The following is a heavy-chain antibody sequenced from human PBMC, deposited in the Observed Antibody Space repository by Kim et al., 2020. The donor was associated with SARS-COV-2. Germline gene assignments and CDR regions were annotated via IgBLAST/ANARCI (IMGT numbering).Heavy chain of an antibody. CDR3: ARRVLFIAAAGTGYHYYY. CDR2: INHSGST. CDR1: GGSFSGYY. D-gene: IGHD6-13*01. V-gene: IGHV4-34*01. Sequence: SETLSLTCAVYGGSFSGYYWSWIRQPPGKGLEWIGEINHSGSTNYNPSLKSRVTISVDTSKNQFSLKLSSVTAADTAVYYCARRVLFIAAAGTGYHYYY. J-gene: IGHJ6*03.